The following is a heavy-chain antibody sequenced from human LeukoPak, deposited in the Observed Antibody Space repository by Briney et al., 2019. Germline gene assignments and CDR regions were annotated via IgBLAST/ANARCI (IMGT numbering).Heavy chain of an antibody. J-gene: IGHJ3*02. Sequence: SETLSLTCTVSGGSISSGDYYWSWIRQPPGKGLEWIRYIYYSGSTYYNPSLKSRVTISVDTSKNQFSLKLSSVTAADTAVYYCARDEDYGDYESAFDIWGQGTMVTVSS. CDR3: ARDEDYGDYESAFDI. V-gene: IGHV4-30-4*01. CDR1: GGSISSGDYY. CDR2: IYYSGST. D-gene: IGHD4-17*01.